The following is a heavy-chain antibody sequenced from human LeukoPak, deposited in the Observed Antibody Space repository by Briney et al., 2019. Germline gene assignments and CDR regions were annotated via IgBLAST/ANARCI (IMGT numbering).Heavy chain of an antibody. Sequence: GGSLRLSCAASGFTFSSYAMHWVLQAPGKGLEWVAVISYDGSNKYYADSVKGRFTISRDNSKNTLYLQMNSLRAEDTAVYYCARDTHPTDYWGQGTLVTVSS. CDR2: ISYDGSNK. CDR3: ARDTHPTDY. CDR1: GFTFSSYA. J-gene: IGHJ4*02. V-gene: IGHV3-30-3*01.